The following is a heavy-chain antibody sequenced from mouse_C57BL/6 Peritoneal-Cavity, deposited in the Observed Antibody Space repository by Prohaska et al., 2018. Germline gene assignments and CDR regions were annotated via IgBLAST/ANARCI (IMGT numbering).Heavy chain of an antibody. V-gene: IGHV5-17*01. CDR2: ISSGSSTI. CDR3: ARDPAWFAY. CDR1: GFTFSDYG. Sequence: EVRLVESGGGLLKPGGSLTLSCAASGFTFSDYGMHWVRQAPEKGLEWVAYISSGSSTIYYADTVKGRFTISRDNAKNTLFLQMTSLRSEDTAMYYCARDPAWFAYWGQGTLVTVSA. J-gene: IGHJ3*01.